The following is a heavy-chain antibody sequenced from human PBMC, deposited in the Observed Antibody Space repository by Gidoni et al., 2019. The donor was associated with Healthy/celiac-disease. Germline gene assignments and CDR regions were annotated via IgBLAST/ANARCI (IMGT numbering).Heavy chain of an antibody. J-gene: IGHJ4*02. CDR2: IKSKTDGGTT. D-gene: IGHD3-10*01. CDR1: GFTFTHAW. V-gene: IGHV3-15*01. Sequence: EVQLVESGGGLVKPGGSLRLSCAASGFTFTHAWRSGVRQAPGKGREWVGSIKSKTDGGTTDYAAPVKGRFTISRDDSKNTLYLQMNSLKTEDTAVYYCTTSGITMVQGVIITSDWGQGTLVTVSS. CDR3: TTSGITMVQGVIITSD.